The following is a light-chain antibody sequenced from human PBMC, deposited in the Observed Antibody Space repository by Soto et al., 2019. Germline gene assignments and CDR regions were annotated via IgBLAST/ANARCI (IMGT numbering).Light chain of an antibody. CDR3: QQYNSYSWT. J-gene: IGKJ1*01. CDR1: QSISSW. Sequence: DIQMTQSPSTLSASVGDRVTITCRASQSISSWLAWYQQKPGKAPKLLIYKASSLESGVPSRFSGSGSGTEFTLTISSLQPDDFATYYCQQYNSYSWTLGQGNKV. CDR2: KAS. V-gene: IGKV1-5*03.